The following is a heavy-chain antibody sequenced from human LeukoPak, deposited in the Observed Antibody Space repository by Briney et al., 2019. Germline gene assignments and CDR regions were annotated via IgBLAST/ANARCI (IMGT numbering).Heavy chain of an antibody. Sequence: SETLSLTCTVSGGSISSSSYYWGWIRQPPGKGLEWIGSIYYSGRTYYNPSLKSRVTISVDTSKNQFSLKLSSVTAADTAVYYCARTDYGSGRSIDYWGQGTLVTVSS. D-gene: IGHD3-10*01. CDR2: IYYSGRT. J-gene: IGHJ4*02. V-gene: IGHV4-39*07. CDR1: GGSISSSSYY. CDR3: ARTDYGSGRSIDY.